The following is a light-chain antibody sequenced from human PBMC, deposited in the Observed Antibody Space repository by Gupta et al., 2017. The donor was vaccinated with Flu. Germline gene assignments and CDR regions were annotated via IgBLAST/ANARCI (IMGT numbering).Light chain of an antibody. Sequence: STTTSCTGTSSDVGGFTLVSWYLQHPGKAPKVIIYEVTKRPSGVSNRFSGSKSGNTASLTISGRQTQDEADYYCCSYGGNSTWVFGGGTKLTVL. V-gene: IGLV2-23*02. J-gene: IGLJ3*02. CDR1: SSDVGGFTL. CDR2: EVT. CDR3: CSYGGNSTWV.